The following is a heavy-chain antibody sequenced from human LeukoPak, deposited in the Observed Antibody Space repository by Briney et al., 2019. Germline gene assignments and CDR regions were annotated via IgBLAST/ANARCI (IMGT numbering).Heavy chain of an antibody. CDR3: ARDYYGAGSYYFDDAFDI. CDR1: GYTFTSYG. D-gene: IGHD3-10*01. CDR2: INPYNGNT. Sequence: GASVKVSCKASGYTFTSYGINWVRQAPGQGLEWMGWINPYNGNTNYAQKLQGRVTMTTDTSTSTAYMELSSLRSDDTAVYYCARDYYGAGSYYFDDAFDIWGLGTMVTVSS. V-gene: IGHV1-18*01. J-gene: IGHJ3*02.